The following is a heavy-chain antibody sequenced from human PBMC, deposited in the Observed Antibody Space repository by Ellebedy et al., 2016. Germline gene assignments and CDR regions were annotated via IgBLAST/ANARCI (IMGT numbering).Heavy chain of an antibody. CDR2: ISHRGST. CDR3: ARYGNYYGVDV. J-gene: IGHJ6*02. D-gene: IGHD3-10*01. Sequence: LRLSCAVSGGSISSGGFSWSWIRQPPGKGLEWIGFISHRGSTSYNPSLKSRVTISLDRSKNQFSLKVTSVTAADTAVYYCARYGNYYGVDVWGQGTTVTVSS. CDR1: GGSISSGGFS. V-gene: IGHV4-30-2*01.